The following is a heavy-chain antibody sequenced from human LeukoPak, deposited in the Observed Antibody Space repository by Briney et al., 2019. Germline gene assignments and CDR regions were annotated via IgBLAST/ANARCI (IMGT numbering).Heavy chain of an antibody. V-gene: IGHV1-46*03. CDR1: GYTFTSYY. J-gene: IGHJ4*02. CDR2: INPSGGST. CDR3: ARAPYCGGDCYYFDY. D-gene: IGHD2-21*01. Sequence: ASVKVSCKASGYTFTSYYMHWVRQAPGQGLEWMGIINPSGGSTSYAQKFQGRVTMTRDTSTSTVYMELSSLRSEDTAGYYCARAPYCGGDCYYFDYWGQGTLVTVSS.